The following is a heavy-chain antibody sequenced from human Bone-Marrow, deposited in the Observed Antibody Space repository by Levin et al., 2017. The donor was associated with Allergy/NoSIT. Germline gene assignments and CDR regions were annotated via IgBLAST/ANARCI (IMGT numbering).Heavy chain of an antibody. CDR1: GVSITSDTHY. D-gene: IGHD2-8*01. V-gene: IGHV4-30-4*08. CDR2: IYYDGNT. J-gene: IGHJ4*02. Sequence: SETLSLTCSVSGVSITSDTHYWSWIRQPPGKGPEWLGYIYYDGNTYYNSSLKSRITMSVDMSKNQFSLKLSSVTAADTAVYYCAREAQFCTNGICYPTFDYWGQGTLVTVSS. CDR3: AREAQFCTNGICYPTFDY.